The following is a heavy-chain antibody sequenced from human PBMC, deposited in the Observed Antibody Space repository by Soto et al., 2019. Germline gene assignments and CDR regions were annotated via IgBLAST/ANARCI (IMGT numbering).Heavy chain of an antibody. D-gene: IGHD6-13*01. J-gene: IGHJ5*02. V-gene: IGHV3-30*18. Sequence: QVQLVESGGGVVQPGSSLRLSCAASGFTFSTYAMHWVRQAPGKGLEWVAFISYDVSKKYYPDTLKGRITISRDNSKNTLYLQMNSLRAEDTAVYYCAKDSDSSWYGKGFDPWGQGTLVTVSS. CDR2: ISYDVSKK. CDR1: GFTFSTYA. CDR3: AKDSDSSWYGKGFDP.